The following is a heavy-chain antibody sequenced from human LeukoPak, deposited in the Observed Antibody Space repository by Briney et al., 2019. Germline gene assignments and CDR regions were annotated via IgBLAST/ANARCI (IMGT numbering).Heavy chain of an antibody. D-gene: IGHD6-13*01. CDR3: ANVPYSSSWYPGT. CDR1: GFIFSSNG. J-gene: IGHJ5*02. Sequence: PGRSLRLSCVASGFIFSSNGMHWVRQAPGKGLEWVALISYDGKNKYYADSVKGRFTISGDDSMNTLYLQMNSLRAEDTALYYCANVPYSSSWYPGTWGQGTLVTVSS. CDR2: ISYDGKNK. V-gene: IGHV3-30*18.